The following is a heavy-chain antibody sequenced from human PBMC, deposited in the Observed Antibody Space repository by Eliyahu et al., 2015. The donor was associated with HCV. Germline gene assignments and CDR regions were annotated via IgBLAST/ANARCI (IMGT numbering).Heavy chain of an antibody. Sequence: QEHLVQSGAEVKKPGASVKVSCKASGFTFRXYYVHWVRQAPGQGLEWVGRINPNSGATTYAQKFQGRVTMTSDMSISAAYMELSGLRSDDTAVYYCARDIMADDFWSGYLDYWGQGTLVTVSS. J-gene: IGHJ4*02. CDR1: GFTFRXYY. D-gene: IGHD3-3*01. CDR2: INPNSGAT. CDR3: ARDIMADDFWSGYLDY. V-gene: IGHV1-2*06.